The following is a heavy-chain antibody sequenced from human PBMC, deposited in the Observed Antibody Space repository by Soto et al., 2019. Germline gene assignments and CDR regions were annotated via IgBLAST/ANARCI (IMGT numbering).Heavy chain of an antibody. CDR3: ARVPLLAYCGGDCSSFDY. D-gene: IGHD2-21*02. Sequence: LSLTCTVSGGSISSGGYYWSWIRQHPGKGLEWIGYIYYSGSTYYNPSLKSRVTISVDTSKNQFSLKLSSVTAADTAVYYCARVPLLAYCGGDCSSFDYWGQGTLVTVSS. J-gene: IGHJ4*02. V-gene: IGHV4-31*03. CDR2: IYYSGST. CDR1: GGSISSGGYY.